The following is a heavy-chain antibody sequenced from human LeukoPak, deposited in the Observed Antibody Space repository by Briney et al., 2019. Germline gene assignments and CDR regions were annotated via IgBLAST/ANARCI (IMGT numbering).Heavy chain of an antibody. CDR1: GFTFSSYA. J-gene: IGHJ4*02. CDR2: ISGSGGST. D-gene: IGHD3-3*01. CDR3: AKDPYYDFWSGYYQYYFDY. V-gene: IGHV3-23*01. Sequence: GGSLRLSCAASGFTFSSYAMSWVRQDPGKGLEWVSAISGSGGSTYYADSVKGRFTISRDNSKNTLYLQMNSLRAEDTAVYYCAKDPYYDFWSGYYQYYFDYWGQGTLVTVSS.